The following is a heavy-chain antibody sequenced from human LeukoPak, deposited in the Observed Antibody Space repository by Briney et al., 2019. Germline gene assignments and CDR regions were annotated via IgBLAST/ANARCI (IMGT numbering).Heavy chain of an antibody. CDR1: GGSVSSTTYF. CDR2: INYSGST. CDR3: ARYVVYGSGKYYFDY. Sequence: PSETLSLTCTVAGGSVSSTTYFWRWIRQPPGKGLEWIASINYSGSTYYNPSLNSRVTISVDPSENQFSLKLSSVTAADTAVYYCARYVVYGSGKYYFDYWGQGTLVTVSS. J-gene: IGHJ4*02. V-gene: IGHV4-39*01. D-gene: IGHD3-10*01.